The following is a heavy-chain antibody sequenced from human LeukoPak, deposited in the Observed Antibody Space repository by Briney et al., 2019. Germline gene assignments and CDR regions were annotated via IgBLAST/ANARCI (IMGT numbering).Heavy chain of an antibody. V-gene: IGHV1-18*01. CDR1: GYTFANYG. CDR2: ISADNGDT. CDR3: ARTIPGYSNLIDY. Sequence: ASVKVSCKASGYTFANYGISWVRQAPGQGLEGMGWISADNGDTNFAQKLQGRVTMTTDTSTSTAYMELRGLTSDDTAVYYCARTIPGYSNLIDYWGQGTLVTVSS. D-gene: IGHD4-11*01. J-gene: IGHJ4*02.